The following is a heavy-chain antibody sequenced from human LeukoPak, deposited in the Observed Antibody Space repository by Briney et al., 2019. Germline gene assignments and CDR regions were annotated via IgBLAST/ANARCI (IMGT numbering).Heavy chain of an antibody. CDR3: ARLKGWYSSSWLTFDY. CDR2: INHSGST. CDR1: GGSFSGYY. V-gene: IGHV4-34*01. Sequence: PSETLSLTCAVYGGSFSGYYWSWIRQPPGKGLEWIGEINHSGSTNYNPTLKSRVTISVDTSKNQFSLKLSSVTAADTAVYYCARLKGWYSSSWLTFDYWGQGTLVTVSS. J-gene: IGHJ4*02. D-gene: IGHD6-13*01.